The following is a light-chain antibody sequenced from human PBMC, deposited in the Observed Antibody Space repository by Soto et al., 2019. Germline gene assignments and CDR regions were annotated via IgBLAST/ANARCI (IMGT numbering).Light chain of an antibody. CDR3: MQATQFPWT. CDR1: QSLVPSDGNTY. V-gene: IGKV2-24*01. J-gene: IGKJ1*01. Sequence: IVMTQAPLSSPVTLGQPASISCRSSQSLVPSDGNTYLNWLQQRPGQPPRLLIYKTSSRFSGVPDRFSGSGAGTDFTLKISRVEAEDVGIYYCMQATQFPWTFGQGTKV. CDR2: KTS.